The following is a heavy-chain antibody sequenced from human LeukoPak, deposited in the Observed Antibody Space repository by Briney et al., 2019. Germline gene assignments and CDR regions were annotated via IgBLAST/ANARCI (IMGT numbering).Heavy chain of an antibody. CDR3: ARGSLGGMLWFGESTRTHAFDI. CDR1: GGTFSSYA. CDR2: IIPIFGTA. Sequence: SVKVSCKASGGTFSSYAISWVRQAPGQGLEWMGGIIPIFGTANYAQKFQGGVTITADESTSTAYMELSSLRSEDTAVYYCARGSLGGMLWFGESTRTHAFDIWGQGTMVTVSS. D-gene: IGHD3-10*01. J-gene: IGHJ3*02. V-gene: IGHV1-69*13.